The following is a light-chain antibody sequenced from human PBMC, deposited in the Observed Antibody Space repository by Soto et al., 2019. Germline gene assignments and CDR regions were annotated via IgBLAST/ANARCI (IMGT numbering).Light chain of an antibody. CDR3: QQSYRTPT. CDR2: AAS. J-gene: IGKJ5*01. CDR1: QSISSW. Sequence: IQITQSPSTLSSSLGDRVTITFRASQSISSWLAWYQQKPGKAPKVLIYAASSLQSGVPSRSSGSGSGTDFTLTISSLQPEDFATYYCQQSYRTPTFGQGTRLEIK. V-gene: IGKV1-39*01.